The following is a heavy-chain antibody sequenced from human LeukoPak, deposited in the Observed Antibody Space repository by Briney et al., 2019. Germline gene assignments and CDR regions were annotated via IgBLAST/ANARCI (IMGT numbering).Heavy chain of an antibody. Sequence: PGGSLRLSCAASGFAFSSYAMSWVRQAPGKGLEWVSAISGSGGSTYYADSVKGRFTICRDNSKNTLYLQMNSLRAEDTAVYYCANPTILHYFDYWGQGTLVTVSS. J-gene: IGHJ4*02. CDR1: GFAFSSYA. V-gene: IGHV3-23*01. CDR3: ANPTILHYFDY. D-gene: IGHD5-12*01. CDR2: ISGSGGST.